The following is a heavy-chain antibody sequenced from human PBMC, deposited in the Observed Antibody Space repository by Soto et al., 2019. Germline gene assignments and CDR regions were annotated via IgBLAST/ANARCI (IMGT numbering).Heavy chain of an antibody. D-gene: IGHD2-2*01. CDR3: AKVSHCSSTSCYLGFDY. J-gene: IGHJ4*02. V-gene: IGHV3-23*04. Sequence: EVQLVESGGGLVQPGGSLRLSCAASGFTFSSYAMSWVRQAPGKGLEWVSAISGSGGSTYYADSVKGRFTISRDNSKNTLYLQMNSLRAEDTAVYYCAKVSHCSSTSCYLGFDYWGQGTLVTVSS. CDR1: GFTFSSYA. CDR2: ISGSGGST.